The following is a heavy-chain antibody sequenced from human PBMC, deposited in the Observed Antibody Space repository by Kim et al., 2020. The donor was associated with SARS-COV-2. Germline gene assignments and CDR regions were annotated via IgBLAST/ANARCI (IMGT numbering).Heavy chain of an antibody. V-gene: IGHV4-31*03. CDR2: IYYSGCT. CDR1: GGPISSGGYY. J-gene: IGHJ3*02. CDR3: ARAPITMIVVVQAFDI. D-gene: IGHD3-22*01. Sequence: SETLSLTCTVSGGPISSGGYYWSWIRQHPGKGLEWIGYIYYSGCTYSNPSLKSRVTISVDTSKNQFSLKLSSVTAADTAVYYCARAPITMIVVVQAFDIWGQGTIGPVSS.